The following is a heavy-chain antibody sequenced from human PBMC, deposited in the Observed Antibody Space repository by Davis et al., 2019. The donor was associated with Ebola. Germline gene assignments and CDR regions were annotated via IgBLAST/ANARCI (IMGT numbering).Heavy chain of an antibody. J-gene: IGHJ6*04. CDR1: VITFSSYA. CDR3: AREGMALWFGELLYTLYGMDV. Sequence: GESLKISCTDSVITFSSYAMTWVRQAPGKGLEWVSAISGSGGSTYYADSVKGRFTISRDNSKKTLYLQKNSLRAEDTAVYYCAREGMALWFGELLYTLYGMDVWGKGTTVTVSS. V-gene: IGHV3-23*01. CDR2: ISGSGGST. D-gene: IGHD3-10*01.